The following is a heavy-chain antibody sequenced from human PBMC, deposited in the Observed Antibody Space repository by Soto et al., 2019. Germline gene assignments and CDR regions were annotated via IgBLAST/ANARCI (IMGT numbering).Heavy chain of an antibody. CDR2: IWYDGSNK. D-gene: IGHD3-22*01. J-gene: IGHJ6*02. CDR1: GFTFSSYG. Sequence: PGGSLRLSCAASGFTFSSYGMHWVRQAPGKGLEWVAVIWYDGSNKYYADSVKGRFTISRDNSKNTLYLQMNSLRAEDTAVYYCARLGGDAPITMIAHYYGMDVWGQGTTVTVSS. CDR3: ARLGGDAPITMIAHYYGMDV. V-gene: IGHV3-33*01.